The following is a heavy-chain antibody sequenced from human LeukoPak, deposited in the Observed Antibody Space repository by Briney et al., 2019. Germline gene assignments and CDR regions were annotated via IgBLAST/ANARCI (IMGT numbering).Heavy chain of an antibody. CDR1: GYSFSSYW. CDR2: IDPSDSYT. J-gene: IGHJ5*01. Sequence: GESLKISCKGSGYSFSSYWIAWVRQMPGKGLEWMGNIDPSDSYTKYSPSFQGHVTISADKSINTAYLQWSSLKASDTAMYYCERQGYYYDSSGYYMRPNWFDSWGQGTLVTVSS. V-gene: IGHV5-10-1*01. CDR3: ERQGYYYDSSGYYMRPNWFDS. D-gene: IGHD3-22*01.